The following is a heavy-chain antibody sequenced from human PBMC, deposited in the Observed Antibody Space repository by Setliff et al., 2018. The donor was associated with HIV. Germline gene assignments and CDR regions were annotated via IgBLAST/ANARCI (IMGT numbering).Heavy chain of an antibody. D-gene: IGHD2-15*01. V-gene: IGHV2-5*02. CDR1: GFSLSDNGMG. CDR3: THRRGRLLYFEH. Sequence: SGPTLVNPPPTVTLTCSFSGFSLSDNGMGVGWIRQPPGKALEWLAFIYWDDDKLYSPSLKSRLTITKDTSKNQVVLTMPKMDPADTGTYFCTHRRGRLLYFEHWGQGTLVTVSS. J-gene: IGHJ4*02. CDR2: IYWDDDK.